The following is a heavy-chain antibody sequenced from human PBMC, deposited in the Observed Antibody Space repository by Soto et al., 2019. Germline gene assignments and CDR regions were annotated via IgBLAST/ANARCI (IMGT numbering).Heavy chain of an antibody. D-gene: IGHD6-19*01. CDR2: ISSSGSSI. V-gene: IGHV3-48*03. J-gene: IGHJ4*02. CDR1: RFTFSSYE. CDR3: AKESSSGWAYFDY. Sequence: EVQLVESGGGLVQPGGSLRLSCAASRFTFSSYEMNWVRQAPGKGLEWVSYISSSGSSIYYADSVKGRFTISRDNSKNTLYLQMNSLRAEDTAVYYCAKESSSGWAYFDYWGQGTLVTVSS.